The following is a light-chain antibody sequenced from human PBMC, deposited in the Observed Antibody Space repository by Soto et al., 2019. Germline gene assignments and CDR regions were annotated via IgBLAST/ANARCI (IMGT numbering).Light chain of an antibody. CDR3: QNFKIYPHS. CDR2: SAS. Sequence: PSQDIHVFLAWYQHKPGKAPRLLIDSASTLQSGVPSRFSGSRSGTEFTLTISSLQPEDIAPYCSQNFKIYPHSLGAGTKVDVK. J-gene: IGKJ2*03. CDR1: QDIHVF. V-gene: IGKV1-9*01.